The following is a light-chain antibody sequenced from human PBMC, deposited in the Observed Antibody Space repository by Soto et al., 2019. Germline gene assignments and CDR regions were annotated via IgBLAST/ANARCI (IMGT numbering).Light chain of an antibody. J-gene: IGKJ1*01. V-gene: IGKV1-5*01. CDR2: GAS. CDR1: QSIRYY. CDR3: QHHNSYSQT. Sequence: DIQLTQSPPTLSASVGDRVTITCRASQSIRYYLAWYQQMPGKAPKLLIYGASSLQSGVPSRFSGSGSGTEFTLTFSSLQPDDFATYFCQHHNSYSQTFGQGTKV.